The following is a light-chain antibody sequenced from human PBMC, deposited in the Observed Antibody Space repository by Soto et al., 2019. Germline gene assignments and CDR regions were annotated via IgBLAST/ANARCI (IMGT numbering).Light chain of an antibody. V-gene: IGKV1-5*01. CDR2: DAS. CDR3: KQYNSYWT. J-gene: IGKJ3*01. CDR1: QSISRW. Sequence: IQLTQSPSTLSASVGDTVTITCRSSQSISRWLSWYQQKAGKAPQLLIYDASTLQAGVPSRFSGTMSGTQFTLTITGLQPDDSGTYYCKQYNSYWTFGPGTKVDI.